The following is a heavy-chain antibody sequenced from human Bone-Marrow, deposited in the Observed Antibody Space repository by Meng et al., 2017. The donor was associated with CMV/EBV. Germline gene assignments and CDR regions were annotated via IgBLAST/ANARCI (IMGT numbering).Heavy chain of an antibody. D-gene: IGHD1-1*01. Sequence: SGSTFTKNYIHWVRQAPGQRLEWMGIINPSGGTASYAQNFQGRLAMTRDTSTSTVYMELSSLRSEDTAVYFCATEPRSVAVEYVDFWGQGSLVTVSS. V-gene: IGHV1-46*01. CDR2: INPSGGTA. CDR3: ATEPRSVAVEYVDF. CDR1: GSTFTKNY. J-gene: IGHJ4*02.